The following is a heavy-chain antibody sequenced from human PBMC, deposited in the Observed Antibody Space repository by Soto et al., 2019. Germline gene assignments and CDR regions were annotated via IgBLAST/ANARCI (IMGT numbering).Heavy chain of an antibody. V-gene: IGHV2-26*01. D-gene: IGHD3-22*01. CDR3: ARMLAVNYYYDYVDV. CDR1: GFSLRNARMG. CDR2: ILSSDEK. J-gene: IGHJ6*03. Sequence: QVTLKESGPVLVNPTETLTLTCTVSGFSLRNARMGVSWIRQPPGKALEWLAHILSSDEKSYNTSLKGRVTLSKDTSKSQVVLTMTYVDPVDTATYFCARMLAVNYYYDYVDVWGEGTTVTVSS.